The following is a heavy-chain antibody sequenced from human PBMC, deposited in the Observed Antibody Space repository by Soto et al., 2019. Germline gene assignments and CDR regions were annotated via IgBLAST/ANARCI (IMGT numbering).Heavy chain of an antibody. Sequence: SETLSLTCTVSCGSISSYYWSWIRQPPGKGLERIGYIYYSGSTNYNPSLKSRVTISVDTSKNQFSLKLSSVTAADTAVYYCARDGDYDYIWGSYRPDAFDIWGQGTMVTVSS. J-gene: IGHJ3*02. CDR1: CGSISSYY. CDR3: ARDGDYDYIWGSYRPDAFDI. D-gene: IGHD3-16*02. CDR2: IYYSGST. V-gene: IGHV4-59*01.